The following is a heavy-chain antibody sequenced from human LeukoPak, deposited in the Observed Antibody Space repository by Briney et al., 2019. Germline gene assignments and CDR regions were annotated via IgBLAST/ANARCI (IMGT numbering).Heavy chain of an antibody. CDR3: ARPLYDFWSGYASDAFHI. CDR2: INPKSGGT. V-gene: IGHV1-2*02. CDR1: GYTFTGYY. D-gene: IGHD3-3*01. Sequence: ASVKVSCKASGYTFTGYYMHWVRQAPGQGLEWMGWINPKSGGTNYAEKFQGRVTMTRDTSISTAYMEVIRLRSDDTAVYYCARPLYDFWSGYASDAFHIWGQGTMVTVSS. J-gene: IGHJ3*02.